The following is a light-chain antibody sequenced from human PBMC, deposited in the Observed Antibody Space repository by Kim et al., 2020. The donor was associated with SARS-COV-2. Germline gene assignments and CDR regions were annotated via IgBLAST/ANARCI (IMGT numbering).Light chain of an antibody. CDR2: EVS. J-gene: IGKJ4*01. CDR3: MQGAHRPPS. CDR1: QSLLHSDGKTH. Sequence: PASISCKSSQSLLHSDGKTHLSWYLQKPGQSPQLLIYEVSSRFSGVPDRFSGSGSGTDFTLKISRVEAEDAGIYFCMQGAHRPPSFGGGTKVDIK. V-gene: IGKV2-29*02.